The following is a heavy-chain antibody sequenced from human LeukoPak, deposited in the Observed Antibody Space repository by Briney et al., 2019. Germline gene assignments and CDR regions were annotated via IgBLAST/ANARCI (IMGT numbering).Heavy chain of an antibody. CDR1: GGSISSYY. CDR2: IYYSGST. J-gene: IGHJ4*02. V-gene: IGHV4-59*01. D-gene: IGHD3-3*01. Sequence: PSETLSLTCTVSGGSISSYYWSWIRQPPGKGLEWIGYIYYSGSTNYNPSLKSRVTISVDTSKNQFSLKLSSVTAADTAVYYCARGRPLYDFWSGYQTTIDYWGQGTLVTVSS. CDR3: ARGRPLYDFWSGYQTTIDY.